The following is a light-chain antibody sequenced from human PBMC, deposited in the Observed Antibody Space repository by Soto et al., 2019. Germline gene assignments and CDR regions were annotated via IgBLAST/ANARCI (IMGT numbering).Light chain of an antibody. CDR3: QQCNSWPRT. CDR1: QSVGSN. J-gene: IGKJ1*01. CDR2: LAS. V-gene: IGKV3-15*01. Sequence: EIVITQSPATLSVSPGERATLSCRASQSVGSNLAWYQQKPGQAPRLLIYLASTRATGIPARFSGSGSGTEFSLTISSLQSEDFAVYYCQQCNSWPRTFGQGTKVDIK.